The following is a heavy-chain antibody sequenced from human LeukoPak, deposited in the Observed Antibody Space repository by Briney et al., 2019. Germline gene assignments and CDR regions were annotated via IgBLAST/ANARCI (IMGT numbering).Heavy chain of an antibody. Sequence: PSETLSLTCAVSGGSISSGGYSWSWIRQPPGNCLEWTGYIYHSGSTYYNPSLKSRVTISVDRSKNQFSLKLSSVTAADTAVYYCASSSYYYDSSGYKDYYYGMDVWGQGTTVTVSS. CDR3: ASSSYYYDSSGYKDYYYGMDV. CDR2: IYHSGST. J-gene: IGHJ6*02. D-gene: IGHD3-22*01. CDR1: GGSISSGGYS. V-gene: IGHV4-30-2*01.